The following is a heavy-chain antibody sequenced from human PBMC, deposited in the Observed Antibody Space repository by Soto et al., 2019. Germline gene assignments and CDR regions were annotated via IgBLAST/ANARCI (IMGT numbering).Heavy chain of an antibody. J-gene: IGHJ6*02. Sequence: QITLKESGPTLVKPTQTLTLTCTFSGFSLSTSGVGVGWIRQPPGKALEWLALIYWDNDERYSPSLKSRVTITKDTYKNEVVLTMTNMYPVDTGTYYCAHKGGRGAALDVWGPGAAITVSS. CDR1: GFSLSTSGVG. CDR2: IYWDNDE. CDR3: AHKGGRGAALDV. V-gene: IGHV2-5*02. D-gene: IGHD2-15*01.